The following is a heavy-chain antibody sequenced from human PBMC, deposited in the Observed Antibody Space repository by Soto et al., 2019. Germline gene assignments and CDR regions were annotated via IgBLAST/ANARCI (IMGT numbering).Heavy chain of an antibody. V-gene: IGHV3-72*01. CDR1: GFTFSDFH. J-gene: IGHJ4*02. D-gene: IGHD3-16*01. Sequence: EVQLVESGGGLVQPGGSLRLSCAASGFTFSDFHMNRVRQAPGKGLEWVGRSRATSNCYTTEYAASVKGRSTVSRDDSQHPLSLQINSMNIGDAAVYYCEGESFYRPDSWGQGSLVTVSS. CDR2: SRATSNCYTT. CDR3: EGESFYRPDS.